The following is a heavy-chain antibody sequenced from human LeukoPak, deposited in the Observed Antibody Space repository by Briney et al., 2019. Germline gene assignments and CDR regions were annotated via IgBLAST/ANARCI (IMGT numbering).Heavy chain of an antibody. D-gene: IGHD3-22*01. Sequence: GGSLRLSCTASGFTFSNYWMHWVRQAPGKGPVWVSRINSDGSSTSYADSVKGRFTISRDDAKNTLYLQMNSLRAEDTAVYYCARDLRPYYYDSSGYYHSFEPPGYWGQGTLVTVSS. CDR1: GFTFSNYW. J-gene: IGHJ4*02. CDR3: ARDLRPYYYDSSGYYHSFEPPGY. CDR2: INSDGSST. V-gene: IGHV3-74*01.